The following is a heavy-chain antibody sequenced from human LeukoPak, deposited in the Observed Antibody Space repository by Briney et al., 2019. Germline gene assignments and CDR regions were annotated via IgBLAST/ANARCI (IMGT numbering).Heavy chain of an antibody. CDR1: GFTFSSYA. V-gene: IGHV3-23*01. CDR3: ARKGSTKVVTPFGFDY. Sequence: GGSLRLSCAASGFTFSSYAMSWVRQAPGKGLEWVSAISGSGGSTYYADSVKGRFTISRDSSKNTLYLQMNSLRAEDTAVYYCARKGSTKVVTPFGFDYWGQGTLVTVSS. D-gene: IGHD4-23*01. CDR2: ISGSGGST. J-gene: IGHJ4*02.